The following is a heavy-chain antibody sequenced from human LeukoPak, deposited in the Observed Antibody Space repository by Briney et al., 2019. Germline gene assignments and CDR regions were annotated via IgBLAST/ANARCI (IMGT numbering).Heavy chain of an antibody. J-gene: IGHJ4*02. CDR1: GGSISSGDYY. CDR2: IYYSGST. Sequence: SETLSLTCTVSGGSISSGDYYWSWIRQPPGKGLEWIGYIYYSGSTYYNPSLKSRVTISVDTSKNQFSLKLSSVTAADTAVYYCARDSPYYDCVWGSYRLGPIDYWGQGTLVTVSS. D-gene: IGHD3-16*02. CDR3: ARDSPYYDCVWGSYRLGPIDY. V-gene: IGHV4-30-4*01.